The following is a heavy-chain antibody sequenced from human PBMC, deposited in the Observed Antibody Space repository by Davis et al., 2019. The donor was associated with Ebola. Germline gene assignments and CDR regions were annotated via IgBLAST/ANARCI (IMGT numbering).Heavy chain of an antibody. CDR2: IVVGSGNT. CDR3: AAETMRLAYYGMDV. D-gene: IGHD1-1*01. CDR1: GYTFTSYG. Sequence: SVKVSCKASGYTFTSYGISWVRQAPGQGLEWIGWIVVGSGNTNYAQKFQERVTITRDMSTSTAYMELSSLRSEDTAVYYCAAETMRLAYYGMDVWGQGTTVTVSS. J-gene: IGHJ6*02. V-gene: IGHV1-58*02.